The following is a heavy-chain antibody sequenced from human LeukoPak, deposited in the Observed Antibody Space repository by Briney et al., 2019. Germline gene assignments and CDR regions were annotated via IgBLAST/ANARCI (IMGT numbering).Heavy chain of an antibody. CDR2: IWLDGNNE. D-gene: IGHD2-15*01. Sequence: PGGSLRLSCAASGFSFSASAFHWVRQAPGKGLEWVAFIWLDGNNEYADSVRDRFTISRDNSKNTLYLQINSLRPDDTAVYYCARDGGRWDLDFWGQGTLVTVSS. V-gene: IGHV3-30*02. CDR3: ARDGGRWDLDF. J-gene: IGHJ4*02. CDR1: GFSFSASA.